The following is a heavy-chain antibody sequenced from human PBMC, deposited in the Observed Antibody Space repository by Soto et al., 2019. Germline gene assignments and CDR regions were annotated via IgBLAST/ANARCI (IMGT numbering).Heavy chain of an antibody. D-gene: IGHD7-27*01. CDR2: ISYDGSNK. Sequence: QVQLVESGGGVVQPGRSLRLSCAASGFTFSSYAMHWVRQAPGKGLEWVAVISYDGSNKYYADSVKGRFTISRDNXXNTLYLQMNSLRAEDTAVYYCASDNVNWGYKRFDYWGQGTLVTVSS. CDR1: GFTFSSYA. V-gene: IGHV3-30-3*01. J-gene: IGHJ4*02. CDR3: ASDNVNWGYKRFDY.